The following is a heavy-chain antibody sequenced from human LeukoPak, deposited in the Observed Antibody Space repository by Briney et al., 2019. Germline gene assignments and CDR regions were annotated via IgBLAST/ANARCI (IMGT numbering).Heavy chain of an antibody. CDR2: INDNGGQR. J-gene: IGHJ4*02. CDR3: AKTQWKVGATDYFDY. Sequence: GGSLRLSCAASGFAFNNYAMTWVRQAPGKGLDWVSNINDNGGQRHYADSVKGRFTISRDNSKNTLFLQMDSLRAEDTAVYYCAKTQWKVGATDYFDYWGQGILVTVSS. V-gene: IGHV3-23*01. CDR1: GFAFNNYA. D-gene: IGHD1-26*01.